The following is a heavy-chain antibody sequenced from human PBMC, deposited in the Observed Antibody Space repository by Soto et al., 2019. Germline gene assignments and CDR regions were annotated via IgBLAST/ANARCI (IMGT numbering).Heavy chain of an antibody. CDR1: GYTFASYG. J-gene: IGHJ4*02. D-gene: IGHD3-9*01. CDR2: ISAYNGNT. CDR3: AGHVLRYFDWSH. Sequence: GASVKVSCKASGYTFASYGISWVRQAPGQGLEWMGWISAYNGNTNYAQKLQGRVTMTTDTSTSTAYMELRSLRSDDTAVYYCAGHVLRYFDWSHWGQGTLVTVSS. V-gene: IGHV1-18*01.